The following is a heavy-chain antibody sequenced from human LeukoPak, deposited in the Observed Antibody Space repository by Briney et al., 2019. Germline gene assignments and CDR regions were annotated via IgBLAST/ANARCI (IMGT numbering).Heavy chain of an antibody. CDR3: ARALGYSYGEYYFDY. D-gene: IGHD5-18*01. V-gene: IGHV3-66*01. Sequence: GGSLRLSCAASGFTVSSNYMSWVRQAPGKGLEWVSVIYSGGSTYYADSVKGRFTISRDNSKNTLYLQMNSLRAEDTAVYYCARALGYSYGEYYFDYWGQGTLVTVSS. J-gene: IGHJ4*02. CDR2: IYSGGST. CDR1: GFTVSSNY.